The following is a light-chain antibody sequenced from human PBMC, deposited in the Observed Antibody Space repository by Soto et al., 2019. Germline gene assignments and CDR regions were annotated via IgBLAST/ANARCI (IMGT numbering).Light chain of an antibody. V-gene: IGKV1-39*01. J-gene: IGKJ3*01. CDR2: AVS. CDR1: QTISTY. Sequence: DIQMTQSPSSLSASVGDRVTITCRASQTISTYLNWYQQKPGKAPKLLIDAVSSLQSGVPSRFSGSGSGTDFTLTISSLQPEDFATYYCQQTYSTGIFTFGPGTKVYFK. CDR3: QQTYSTGIFT.